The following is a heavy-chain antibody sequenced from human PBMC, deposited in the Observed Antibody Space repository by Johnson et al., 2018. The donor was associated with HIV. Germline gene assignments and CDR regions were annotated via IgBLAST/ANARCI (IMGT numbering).Heavy chain of an antibody. V-gene: IGHV3-30*04. Sequence: QVQLVESGGGVVQPGRSLRLSCAASRFTFSSYAMHWVRQAPGQGLEWVAVISYDGSNKYYADSVKGRFIISRDNSKNTLSLQMNSLRAEDTAVYYCARERRSTNTWYVRDAFDIWGQGTMVTVSS. CDR2: ISYDGSNK. CDR1: RFTFSSYA. CDR3: ARERRSTNTWYVRDAFDI. J-gene: IGHJ3*02. D-gene: IGHD2-2*01.